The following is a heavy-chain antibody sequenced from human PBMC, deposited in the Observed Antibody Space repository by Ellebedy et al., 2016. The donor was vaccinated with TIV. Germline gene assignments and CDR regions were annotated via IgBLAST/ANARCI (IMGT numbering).Heavy chain of an antibody. CDR3: ARALAGSNKVTYHFGMDV. D-gene: IGHD2-21*02. V-gene: IGHV4-34*01. CDR1: GGSFSDYY. Sequence: SETLSLXXAVYGGSFSDYYWTWIRQPPGEGLEWIGEINHRGGTNQNPSLKSRVTISVDTSKNQFSLNLTSVTAADTALYYCARALAGSNKVTYHFGMDVWGQGTTVTVS. CDR2: INHRGGT. J-gene: IGHJ6*02.